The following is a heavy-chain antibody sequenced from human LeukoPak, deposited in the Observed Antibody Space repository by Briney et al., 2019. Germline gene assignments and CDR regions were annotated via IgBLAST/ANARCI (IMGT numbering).Heavy chain of an antibody. V-gene: IGHV1-2*02. CDR2: INPNSGGT. CDR1: GYTFTGYY. CDR3: AREGQVVPAAMWRY. Sequence: GASVKVSCRASGYTFTGYYMHWVRQAPGQGLEWMGWINPNSGGTNYAQKFQGRVTMTRDTSISTAYMELSRLRSDDTAVYYCAREGQVVPAAMWRYWGQGTLVTVSS. J-gene: IGHJ4*02. D-gene: IGHD2-2*01.